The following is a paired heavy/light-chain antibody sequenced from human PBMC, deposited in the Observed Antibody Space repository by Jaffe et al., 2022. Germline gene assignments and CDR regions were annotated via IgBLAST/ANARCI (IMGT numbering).Heavy chain of an antibody. CDR2: INPSGGST. V-gene: IGHV1-46*01. CDR3: ARDITPMVRGVTGGDY. D-gene: IGHD3-10*01. J-gene: IGHJ4*02. CDR1: GYTFTSYY. Sequence: QVQLVQSGAEVKKPGASVKVSCKASGYTFTSYYMHWVRQAPGQGLEWMGIINPSGGSTSYAQKFQGRVTMTRDTSTSTVYMELSSLRSEDTAVYYCARDITPMVRGVTGGDYWGQGTLVTVSS.
Light chain of an antibody. CDR1: QSISSW. J-gene: IGKJ1*01. CDR2: KAS. Sequence: DIQMTQSPSTLSASVGDRVTITCRASQSISSWLAWYQQKPGKAPKLLIYKASSLESGVPSRFSGSGSGTEFTLTISSLQPDDFATYYCQQYNSYTWTFGQGTKVEIK. CDR3: QQYNSYTWT. V-gene: IGKV1-5*03.